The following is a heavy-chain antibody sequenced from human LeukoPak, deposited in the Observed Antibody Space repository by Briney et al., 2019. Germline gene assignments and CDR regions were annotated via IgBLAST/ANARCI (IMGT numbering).Heavy chain of an antibody. CDR3: ARHAPNSLGDYFAN. CDR1: GGSINNYY. D-gene: IGHD2-15*01. CDR2: IHYTGST. Sequence: SETLSLTCTVSGGSINNYYWIWIRQPPGKGLEWIGYIHYTGSTDYNPSLKSRVTISVDTSKNQFSLKLSSVTAADTAVYYCARHAPNSLGDYFANWGQGTLVTVSS. V-gene: IGHV4-59*08. J-gene: IGHJ4*02.